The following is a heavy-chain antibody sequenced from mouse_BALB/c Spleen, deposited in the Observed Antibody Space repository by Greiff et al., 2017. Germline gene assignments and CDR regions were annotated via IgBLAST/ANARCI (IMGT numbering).Heavy chain of an antibody. CDR3: AKKHGNDAMDY. Sequence: QVQLQQSGPSLVQPSQSLSITCTVSGFSLTSYGVHWVRQSPGKGLEWLGVIWRGGSTDYNAAFMSRLSITEDNSKYQVFFKMNSLQADDTAIYYCAKKHGNDAMDYWGQGTSVTVSS. CDR1: GFSLTSYG. V-gene: IGHV2-5-1*01. CDR2: IWRGGST. D-gene: IGHD2-1*01. J-gene: IGHJ4*01.